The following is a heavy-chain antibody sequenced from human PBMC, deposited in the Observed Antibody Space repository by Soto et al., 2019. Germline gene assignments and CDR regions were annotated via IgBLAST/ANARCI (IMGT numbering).Heavy chain of an antibody. CDR2: IYYSGST. V-gene: IGHV4-39*01. J-gene: IGHJ3*02. CDR3: ARPSGITMVRGGTDDAFDI. Sequence: SETLSLPCTVSGGSISSSSYYWGWIRQPPGKGLEWIGSIYYSGSTYYNPSLKSRVTISVDTSKNQFSLKLSSVTAADTAVYYCARPSGITMVRGGTDDAFDIWGQGTMVTVSS. CDR1: GGSISSSSYY. D-gene: IGHD3-10*01.